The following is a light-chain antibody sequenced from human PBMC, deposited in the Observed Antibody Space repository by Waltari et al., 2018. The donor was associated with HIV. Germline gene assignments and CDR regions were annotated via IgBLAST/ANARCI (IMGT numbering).Light chain of an antibody. Sequence: SYELTQPPSVSVSPGQTARITCSGDALPKQYASWYQQKPRQAPVLVMFKDNETPSGIPERFSGSGSGTTVTLTISGVQAADEADYYCQSADNSATYVVFGGGTKLTVL. V-gene: IGLV3-25*03. J-gene: IGLJ2*01. CDR3: QSADNSATYVV. CDR1: ALPKQY. CDR2: KDN.